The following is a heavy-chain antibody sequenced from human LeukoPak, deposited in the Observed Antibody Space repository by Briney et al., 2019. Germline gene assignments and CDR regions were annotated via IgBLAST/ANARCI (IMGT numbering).Heavy chain of an antibody. Sequence: ASVKVSCKASGYTFTGYYMHWVRQAPGQGLEWMGWINPNSGGTNYAQKFRGRVTMTRDTSIGTAYMELSRLRSDDTAVYYSARSTGGNHFDYWGQGTLVTVSS. D-gene: IGHD4-23*01. CDR2: INPNSGGT. CDR3: ARSTGGNHFDY. J-gene: IGHJ4*02. CDR1: GYTFTGYY. V-gene: IGHV1-2*02.